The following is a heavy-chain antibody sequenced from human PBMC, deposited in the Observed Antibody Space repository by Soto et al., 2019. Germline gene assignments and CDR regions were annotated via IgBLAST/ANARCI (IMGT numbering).Heavy chain of an antibody. CDR3: ARAEIDWLFWFDP. V-gene: IGHV4-31*03. Sequence: PSETLSLTCTVSGGSIGSGGYYWSWIRQHPGKGLEWIGYIYYSGSTYYNPSLKSRVTISVDTSKNQFSLKLSSVTAADTAVYYCARAEIDWLFWFDPWGQGTLVTVSS. J-gene: IGHJ5*02. CDR2: IYYSGST. CDR1: GGSIGSGGYY. D-gene: IGHD3-9*01.